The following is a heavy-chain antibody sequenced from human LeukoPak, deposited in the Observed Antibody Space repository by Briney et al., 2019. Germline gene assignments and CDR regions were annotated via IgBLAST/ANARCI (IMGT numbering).Heavy chain of an antibody. D-gene: IGHD3-10*01. CDR3: ARAADYYGSGSRDYGMDV. J-gene: IGHJ6*04. Sequence: ASVKVSCKASGYTFTSYGISWVRQAPGQGLEWMGWISAYNGNTNYAQKLQGRVTMTTDTSTSTAYMELRSLRSDDTAVYYCARAADYYGSGSRDYGMDVWGKGTTVTVSS. CDR2: ISAYNGNT. CDR1: GYTFTSYG. V-gene: IGHV1-18*04.